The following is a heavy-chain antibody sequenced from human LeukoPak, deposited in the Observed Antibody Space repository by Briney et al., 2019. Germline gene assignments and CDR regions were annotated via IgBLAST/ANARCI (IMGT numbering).Heavy chain of an antibody. J-gene: IGHJ4*02. CDR1: GGSISSGSYY. V-gene: IGHV4-61*02. Sequence: SQTLSLTCTVSGGSISSGSYYLSWIRQPAGKGLEWIGRIYTSGSTNYNPSLKSRVTISVDTSKNQFSLKLSSVTAADTAVYYCARAQTRYSGSYYVDYWGQGTLVTVSS. CDR2: IYTSGST. CDR3: ARAQTRYSGSYYVDY. D-gene: IGHD1-26*01.